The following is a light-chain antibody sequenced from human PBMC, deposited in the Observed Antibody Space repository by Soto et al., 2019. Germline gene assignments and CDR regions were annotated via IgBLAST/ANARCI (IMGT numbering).Light chain of an antibody. Sequence: EIVMTQSPATLSVSPGERATLSCRAGQNVGNSLAWYQQKPGQAPRLLIYGATTRATGIPARFSGSGSGTDFTLTISSLQSEDFAVYYCQHYNNWPPYTFGQGTKVEIK. CDR2: GAT. J-gene: IGKJ2*01. V-gene: IGKV3-15*01. CDR3: QHYNNWPPYT. CDR1: QNVGNS.